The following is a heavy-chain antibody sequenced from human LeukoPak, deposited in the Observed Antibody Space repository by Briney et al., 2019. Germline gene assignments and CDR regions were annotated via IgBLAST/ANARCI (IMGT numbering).Heavy chain of an antibody. D-gene: IGHD2-8*02. CDR2: IYASGST. V-gene: IGHV4-4*07. CDR3: ARDSPTGGYNAVSSPYYYGLDV. J-gene: IGHJ6*02. Sequence: SETLSLTCTVSGGSVNNYYWSWIRQTAGKGLEWIGRIYASGSTNYNPSLESRVTMSADTSKNQFSLKLTSVTAADTAVYYCARDSPTGGYNAVSSPYYYGLDVWGQGTPVTVSS. CDR1: GGSVNNYY.